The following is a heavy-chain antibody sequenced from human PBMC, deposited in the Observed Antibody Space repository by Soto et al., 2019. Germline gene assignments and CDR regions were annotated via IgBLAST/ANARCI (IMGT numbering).Heavy chain of an antibody. Sequence: EVQLVESGGGLVQPGGSLRLSCAASGFTVSSNYMSSVRQAPGKGLEWVSVIYAGGTTNYADSVKGRFTISRDNSKNTLYLQMNSLRVEDTAVYYCARDYYGSGSYYKYWGQGTLVTVSS. V-gene: IGHV3-66*01. D-gene: IGHD3-10*01. CDR3: ARDYYGSGSYYKY. CDR1: GFTVSSNY. J-gene: IGHJ4*02. CDR2: IYAGGTT.